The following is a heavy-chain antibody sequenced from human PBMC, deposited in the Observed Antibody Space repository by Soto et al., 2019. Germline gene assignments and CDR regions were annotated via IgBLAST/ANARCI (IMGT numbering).Heavy chain of an antibody. V-gene: IGHV2-5*02. CDR3: AHAMALRIFDS. CDR1: GFSLITSGVG. Sequence: QITLKEAGPTLVKPTQTLTLTCSFSGFSLITSGVGVGWIRQPPGKALEWLALIYWDDDTGYSTSLRNRLTITKDTSRTQVDLTMTNMDPADTATYYCAHAMALRIFDSRGQRTLVTVSS. J-gene: IGHJ4*02. CDR2: IYWDDDT.